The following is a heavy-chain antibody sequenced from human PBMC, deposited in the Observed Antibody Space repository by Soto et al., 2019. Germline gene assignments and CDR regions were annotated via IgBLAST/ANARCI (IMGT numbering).Heavy chain of an antibody. Sequence: ASVKVSCKASGYTFTSYYMHWVRQAPGQGLEWMGIINPSGGSTSYAQKFQGRVTMTRDTSTSTVYMELSSLRSEDTAVYYCARADTAMVKGFSKYYYYGMDVWGQGTTVTVSS. CDR2: INPSGGST. D-gene: IGHD5-18*01. J-gene: IGHJ6*02. CDR1: GYTFTSYY. V-gene: IGHV1-46*01. CDR3: ARADTAMVKGFSKYYYYGMDV.